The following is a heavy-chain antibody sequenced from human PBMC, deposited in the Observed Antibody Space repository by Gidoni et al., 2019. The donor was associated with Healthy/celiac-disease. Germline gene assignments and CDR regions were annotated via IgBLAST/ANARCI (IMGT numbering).Heavy chain of an antibody. Sequence: QVQLVQSGAEVKKPGASVKVSRKASGYSFTSYYMHWVRQAPGQGLEWMGIINPSGGSTSYAQKFQGRVTMTRDTSTSTVYMELSSLRSEDTAVYYCARTLPDKYQLLLSPPPSFDYWGQGTLVTVSS. CDR3: ARTLPDKYQLLLSPPPSFDY. D-gene: IGHD2-2*01. V-gene: IGHV1-46*01. CDR2: INPSGGST. J-gene: IGHJ4*02. CDR1: GYSFTSYY.